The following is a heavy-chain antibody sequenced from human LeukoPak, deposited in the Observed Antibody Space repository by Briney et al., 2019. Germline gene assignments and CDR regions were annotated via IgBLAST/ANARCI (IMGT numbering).Heavy chain of an antibody. V-gene: IGHV1-24*01. Sequence: ASVKVSCKVSGYTLTELSMHWVRQAPGKGLEWMGGFDPEDGETIYAQKFQGRVTMTEDISTDTAYMELSSLRSEDTAVYYCAIYSSGSAGWFDPWGQGTLVTVSS. D-gene: IGHD6-19*01. CDR2: FDPEDGET. CDR3: AIYSSGSAGWFDP. CDR1: GYTLTELS. J-gene: IGHJ5*02.